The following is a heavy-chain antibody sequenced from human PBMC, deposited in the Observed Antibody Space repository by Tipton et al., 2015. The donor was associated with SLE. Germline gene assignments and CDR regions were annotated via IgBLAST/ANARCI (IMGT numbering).Heavy chain of an antibody. Sequence: TLSLTCTVSGGSISSGGYYWSWIRQPPGKGLEWIGYIYYSGSTNYNPSLKSRVTISVDTSKNQFSLKLSSVTAADTAMYYCARGVSADYWGQGTLVTVSS. CDR3: ARGVSADY. V-gene: IGHV4-61*08. D-gene: IGHD2-21*01. CDR1: GGSISSGGYY. J-gene: IGHJ4*02. CDR2: IYYSGST.